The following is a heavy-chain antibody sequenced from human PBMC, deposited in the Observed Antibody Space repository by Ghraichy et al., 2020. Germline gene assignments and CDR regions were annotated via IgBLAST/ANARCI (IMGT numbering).Heavy chain of an antibody. J-gene: IGHJ4*02. CDR1: GFTFSSYW. CDR3: ARTTAPLDY. CDR2: IKQDGSEK. D-gene: IGHD4-11*01. Sequence: GESLNISCAASGFTFSSYWMSWVRQAPGKGLEWVANIKQDGSEKYYVDSVKGRFTISRDNAKNSLYLQMNSLRAEDTAVYYCARTTAPLDYWGQGTLVTVSS. V-gene: IGHV3-7*03.